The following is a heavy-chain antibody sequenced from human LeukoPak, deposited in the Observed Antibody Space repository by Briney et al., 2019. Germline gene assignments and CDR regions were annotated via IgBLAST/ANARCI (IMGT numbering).Heavy chain of an antibody. D-gene: IGHD5-18*01. Sequence: PSETLSLTCTVSRGSISSLYWSWIRQPPGKGLEWIGNIYYTGSTNYNPSLKSRVTISVDTSKNQFSLKLSSVTAADTAVYYCARGRGYSYGSPLDYWGQGGLVTVSS. V-gene: IGHV4-59*11. CDR3: ARGRGYSYGSPLDY. CDR2: IYYTGST. J-gene: IGHJ4*02. CDR1: RGSISSLY.